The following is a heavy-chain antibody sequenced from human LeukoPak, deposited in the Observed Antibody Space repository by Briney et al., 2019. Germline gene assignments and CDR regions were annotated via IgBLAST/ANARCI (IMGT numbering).Heavy chain of an antibody. CDR3: ARANGFGLIIT. Sequence: SETLSLTCAVSGYSISGSYYWGWIRQSPGKALEWIGSMFHSGITYYNPSLKSRVTISLDTSKNQFSLKLTSVTAADTAAYYCARANGFGLIITWGQGTLVTVSS. D-gene: IGHD3-10*01. CDR1: GYSISGSYY. J-gene: IGHJ4*02. CDR2: MFHSGIT. V-gene: IGHV4-38-2*01.